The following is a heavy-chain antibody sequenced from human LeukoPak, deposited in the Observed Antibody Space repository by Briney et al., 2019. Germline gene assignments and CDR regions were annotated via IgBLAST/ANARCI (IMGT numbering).Heavy chain of an antibody. CDR1: GDSISTGGYY. CDR2: VYYSRST. V-gene: IGHV4-31*03. J-gene: IGHJ4*02. CDR3: ARGHGFCSSTSCYEFDY. Sequence: SETLSLTCTVSGDSISTGGYYWYWIRQHPGKGLEWIGYVYYSRSTYYNPSFGSRLTISVDTSKNQFSLNLSSLTAADTAVYYCARGHGFCSSTSCYEFDYWGQGTLVTVSS. D-gene: IGHD2-2*01.